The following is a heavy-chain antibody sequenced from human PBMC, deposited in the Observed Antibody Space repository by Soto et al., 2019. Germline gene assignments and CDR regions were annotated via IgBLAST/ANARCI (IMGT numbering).Heavy chain of an antibody. CDR2: IYPGDSDT. D-gene: IGHD1-1*01. J-gene: IGHJ6*03. CDR3: ARYNYHYYYMDV. V-gene: IGHV5-51*01. Sequence: PGESLKISCKGSGYSFTTDWIAWVRRMPGKGLEWMGIIYPGDSDTRYSPSFQGQVSFSADKSISAAYLQWSSLKASDTAMYYCARYNYHYYYMDVWGTGTTVTVSS. CDR1: GYSFTTDW.